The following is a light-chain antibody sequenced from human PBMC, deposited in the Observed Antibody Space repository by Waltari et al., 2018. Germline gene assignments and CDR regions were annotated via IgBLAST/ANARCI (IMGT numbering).Light chain of an antibody. J-gene: IGLJ2*01. Sequence: QSAMTQPRPVSGSPGQSVTLSCTGTSCEAGGYHSLSWYQQHPGKAPKLMIYDVTKRPAGVPDRFSGSKSGNTASLTISGLQAEDEADYYCCSYAGSYTWVFGGGTKLTVL. CDR3: CSYAGSYTWV. CDR2: DVT. V-gene: IGLV2-11*01. CDR1: SCEAGGYHS.